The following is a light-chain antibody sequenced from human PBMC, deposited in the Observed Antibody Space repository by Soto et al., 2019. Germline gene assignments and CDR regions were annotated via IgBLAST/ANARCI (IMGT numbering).Light chain of an antibody. CDR1: PSVSNH. V-gene: IGKV3-15*01. CDR3: PEYEYLPIT. CDR2: GAS. J-gene: IGKJ2*01. Sequence: DIVLTQSPATLNNSVGEGAALSCRASPSVSNHFAWYQQKPGQAPRLLIYGASTRATGIPARFSGSGSGKEFTLTLSSFQSEDFAGYYCPEYEYLPITFGQGTNLDIK.